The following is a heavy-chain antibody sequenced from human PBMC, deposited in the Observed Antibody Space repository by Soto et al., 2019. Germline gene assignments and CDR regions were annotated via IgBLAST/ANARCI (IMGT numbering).Heavy chain of an antibody. D-gene: IGHD3-9*01. V-gene: IGHV4-28*01. Sequence: SETLSLTCAVSGYSISSSNWWGWIRQPPGKGLEWIGYIYYSGSTYYNPSLKSRVTISVDTSKNQFSLKLSSVTAAGTAVYYCARLNYDILTGYWSQGTLVTVSS. CDR1: GYSISSSNW. CDR2: IYYSGST. J-gene: IGHJ4*02. CDR3: ARLNYDILTGY.